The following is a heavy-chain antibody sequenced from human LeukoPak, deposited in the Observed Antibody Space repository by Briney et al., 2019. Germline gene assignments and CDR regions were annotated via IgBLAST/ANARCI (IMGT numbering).Heavy chain of an antibody. V-gene: IGHV1-18*01. Sequence: ASVKVSCKASGYTFTSYGISWVRQAPGQGLEWMGWISAYNGNTNYAQKLQGRVTITTDTSTSTAYMELRSLRSDVTAVYYCERTSAASLNFFDYWGQGNLVTVSS. CDR3: ERTSAASLNFFDY. CDR1: GYTFTSYG. D-gene: IGHD2-2*01. CDR2: ISAYNGNT. J-gene: IGHJ4*02.